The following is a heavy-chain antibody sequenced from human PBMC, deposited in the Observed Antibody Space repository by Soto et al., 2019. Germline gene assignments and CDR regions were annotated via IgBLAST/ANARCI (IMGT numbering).Heavy chain of an antibody. CDR3: TKRGYCSGGSCYSGPGSRISVTVAPLSDAFDI. CDR2: ISGSGGST. Sequence: GGSLRLSCAASGFTFSSYAMSWVRQAPGKGLEWVSAISGSGGSTYYADSVKGRFTISRDNSKNTLYLQMNSLRAEDTAVYYCTKRGYCSGGSCYSGPGSRISVTVAPLSDAFDIWGQGTMVTVSS. V-gene: IGHV3-23*01. CDR1: GFTFSSYA. D-gene: IGHD2-15*01. J-gene: IGHJ3*02.